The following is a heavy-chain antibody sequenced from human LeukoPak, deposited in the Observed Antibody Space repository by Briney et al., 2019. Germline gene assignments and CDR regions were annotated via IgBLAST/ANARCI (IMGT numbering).Heavy chain of an antibody. CDR3: AKDLGSSWLADFYSYGMDV. D-gene: IGHD6-13*01. J-gene: IGHJ6*02. Sequence: GGSLRLSCAASGFTFSSYEMNWVRQAPGKGLEWVAVISYDGRIKYYADSVKGRFTISRDNFKNTLYLQMNSLRPEDTALYYCAKDLGSSWLADFYSYGMDVWGQGTTVTVSS. V-gene: IGHV3-30*18. CDR2: ISYDGRIK. CDR1: GFTFSSYE.